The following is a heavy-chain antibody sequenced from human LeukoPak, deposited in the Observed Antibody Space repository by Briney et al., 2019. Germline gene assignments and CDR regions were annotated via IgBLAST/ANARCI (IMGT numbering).Heavy chain of an antibody. V-gene: IGHV3-64*01. D-gene: IGHD2-15*01. CDR3: AREYCSGGRCQYYFDY. Sequence: GGSLRLSCAASGFTSSSYAMHWVRQAPGKGLEYVSGISSDGGSHFLVTAVKGRFTISRDNSKDTLYLQMGSLRAEDMAVYYCAREYCSGGRCQYYFDYWGRGTLVTVSS. J-gene: IGHJ4*02. CDR1: GFTSSSYA. CDR2: ISSDGGSH.